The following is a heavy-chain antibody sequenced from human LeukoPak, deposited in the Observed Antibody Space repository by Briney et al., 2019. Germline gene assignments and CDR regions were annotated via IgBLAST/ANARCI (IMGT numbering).Heavy chain of an antibody. V-gene: IGHV3-30*18. CDR2: IPYDGSNK. CDR3: AKDGGLMATILYY. Sequence: PGRSLRLSCAASGFTFSSYGMHWVRQAPGKGLEWVAVIPYDGSNKYYADSVKGRFTISRDNSKNTLYLQMNSLRAEDTAVYYCAKDGGLMATILYYWGQGTLVAVSS. J-gene: IGHJ4*02. CDR1: GFTFSSYG. D-gene: IGHD5-24*01.